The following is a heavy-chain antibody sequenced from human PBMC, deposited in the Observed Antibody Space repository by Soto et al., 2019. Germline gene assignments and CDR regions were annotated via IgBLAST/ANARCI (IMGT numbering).Heavy chain of an antibody. V-gene: IGHV1-46*01. Sequence: QVQLVQSGAEMKKPGASVKVSCKASGYTFPSHYIHWVRQAPGQVLEWMGVINPSGGGTTYAKKFKGRVTRTSDTSTSTVSMELSSLRSEDTAMYYCARDQVAGTYHFDYWGQGTLVTVSS. CDR3: ARDQVAGTYHFDY. CDR2: INPSGGGT. D-gene: IGHD2-15*01. J-gene: IGHJ4*02. CDR1: GYTFPSHY.